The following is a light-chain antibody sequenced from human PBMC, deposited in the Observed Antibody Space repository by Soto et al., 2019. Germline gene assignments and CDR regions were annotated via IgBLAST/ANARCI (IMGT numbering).Light chain of an antibody. V-gene: IGLV2-14*01. CDR1: ASDVGGYNY. Sequence: QSALTQPASVSGSPGQSITISCTGTASDVGGYNYVSWYQQHPGKAPKLMIHAVSNRPSGISSRFSGSKSANTASLTISGLQSEDEADYFCCSYTSRTTYVFGTGTKVTVL. CDR3: CSYTSRTTYV. CDR2: AVS. J-gene: IGLJ1*01.